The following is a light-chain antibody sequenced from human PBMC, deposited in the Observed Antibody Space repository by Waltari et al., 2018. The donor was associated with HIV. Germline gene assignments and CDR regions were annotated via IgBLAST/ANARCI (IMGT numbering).Light chain of an antibody. Sequence: ALTQPPSASGTPGQRLTIPCSGSTSTIGSTNVHWYHQLPGTAPNLLIYSTNQRPSGVPDRFSGAKSGTSASRAISGLQAEDEADYYCAAWDDSLNGPDVVFGGGTKLTVL. CDR1: TSTIGSTN. CDR2: STN. V-gene: IGLV1-44*01. J-gene: IGLJ2*01. CDR3: AAWDDSLNGPDVV.